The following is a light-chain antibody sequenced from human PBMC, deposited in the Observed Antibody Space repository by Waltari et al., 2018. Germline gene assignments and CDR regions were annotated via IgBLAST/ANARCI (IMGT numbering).Light chain of an antibody. CDR3: QQYHSFRT. V-gene: IGKV1-5*03. CDR2: KAS. J-gene: IGKJ1*01. CDR1: ESINPA. Sequence: DIQMTQSPSTLSASVGDRVTITCRASESINPALAWFQQKPGKVPKLLIYKASSLQNGVPSRFSGSESGTEFTLTISSLQPDDFATYYCQQYHSFRTFGQGTRVEI.